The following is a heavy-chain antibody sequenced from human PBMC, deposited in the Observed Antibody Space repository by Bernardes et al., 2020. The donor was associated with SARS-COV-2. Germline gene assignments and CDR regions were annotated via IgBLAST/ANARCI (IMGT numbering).Heavy chain of an antibody. V-gene: IGHV3-9*01. CDR2: ISWNSGSI. CDR3: AKDVRSYYYYGMDV. CDR1: GFTFDDYA. Sequence: GGSLRLSCAASGFTFDDYAMHWVRQGPGKGLEWVSGISWNSGSIGYADSVKGRFTISRDNAKNSLYLQMNSLRAEDTALYYCAKDVRSYYYYGMDVWGQGTTVTVSS. J-gene: IGHJ6*02.